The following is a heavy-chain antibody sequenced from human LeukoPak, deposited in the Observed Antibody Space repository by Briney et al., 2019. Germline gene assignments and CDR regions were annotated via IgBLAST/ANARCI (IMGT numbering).Heavy chain of an antibody. CDR3: ARDRVDCGGDCYSVGGLDF. D-gene: IGHD2-21*02. V-gene: IGHV3-30*04. CDR1: GFTFRSFA. CDR2: ISFDSGSI. Sequence: GGSLRLSCAASGFTFRSFAMHWVRQTPGKGLEWVAVISFDSGSIYYADSVKGRFTISRDNSKLTLYLQMNSLRPEDTALYYCARDRVDCGGDCYSVGGLDFWGLGTLVTVSS. J-gene: IGHJ3*01.